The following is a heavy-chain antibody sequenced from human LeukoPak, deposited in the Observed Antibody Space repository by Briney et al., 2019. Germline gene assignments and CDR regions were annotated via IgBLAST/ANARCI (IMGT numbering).Heavy chain of an antibody. Sequence: PSETLSLTCAVSGYSISSSYYWGWVRQPPGKGLEWIGSKHRGGCTYYYPSLESRVTISINTSMNQFSLRLSSVTAADATDTAVYYCARSWNFGRAVEAFDIWGQGIMVTVSS. J-gene: IGHJ3*02. D-gene: IGHD1-1*01. CDR1: GYSISSSYY. V-gene: IGHV4-38-2*01. CDR3: ARSWNFGRAVEAFDI. CDR2: KHRGGCT.